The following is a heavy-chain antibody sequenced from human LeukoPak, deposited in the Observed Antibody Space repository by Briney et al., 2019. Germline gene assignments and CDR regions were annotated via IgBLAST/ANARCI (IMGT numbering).Heavy chain of an antibody. J-gene: IGHJ4*02. CDR1: GGSISSNSYY. D-gene: IGHD3-10*01. Sequence: SETLSLTCAVSGGSISSNSYYWGWIRQPPGKGLEWIGSIYYSGSTYYNPSLKSRVTISVDTSKNQFSLKLSSVTAADTAMYFCARDSSYGSGSYDYFDSWGQGILVTVSS. V-gene: IGHV4-39*02. CDR3: ARDSSYGSGSYDYFDS. CDR2: IYYSGST.